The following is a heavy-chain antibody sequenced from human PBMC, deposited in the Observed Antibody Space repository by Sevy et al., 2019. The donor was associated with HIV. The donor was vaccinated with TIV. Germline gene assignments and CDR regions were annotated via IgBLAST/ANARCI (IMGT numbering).Heavy chain of an antibody. Sequence: SDTLSLTCAVSAYSISSDYYWGWVRQPPGKGLEWIGSIYHSGYSYYNPSFKSRVTISVNTSKNQFSLKLSSVTAADTAVYYCARAIGTQVAGLYYFDYWGQGTLVTVSS. CDR2: IYHSGYS. CDR1: AYSISSDYY. D-gene: IGHD6-19*01. J-gene: IGHJ4*02. V-gene: IGHV4-38-2*01. CDR3: ARAIGTQVAGLYYFDY.